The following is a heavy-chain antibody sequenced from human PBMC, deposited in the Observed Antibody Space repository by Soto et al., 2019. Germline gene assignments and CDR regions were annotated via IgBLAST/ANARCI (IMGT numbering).Heavy chain of an antibody. Sequence: VGSLRLSCAVSGFICSSYDMGWVRQAPGKGLEWVSTILVGGSTHYEDSVKGRFTISRDTSKNTVYLQMNSLTAGDTAVYYCAKATATGGGAFEIYGQGTMVTVSS. CDR2: ILVGGST. CDR1: GFICSSYD. D-gene: IGHD2-8*02. V-gene: IGHV3-23*01. CDR3: AKATATGGGAFEI. J-gene: IGHJ3*02.